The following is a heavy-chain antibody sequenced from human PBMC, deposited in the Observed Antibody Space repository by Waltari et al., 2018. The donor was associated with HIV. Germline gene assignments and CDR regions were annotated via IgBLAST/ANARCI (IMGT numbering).Heavy chain of an antibody. CDR1: GSTFTSYA. Sequence: QVQLVQSGAEVKKPGASVKVSCKASGSTFTSYAMHWVRQAPRQRLEWMGWINAGNGNTKYSQKFQGRVTITRDTSASTAYMELSSLRSEDTAVYYCARDRGYYYDSSGYYPHWYFDLWGRGTLVTVSS. V-gene: IGHV1-3*01. J-gene: IGHJ2*01. D-gene: IGHD3-22*01. CDR3: ARDRGYYYDSSGYYPHWYFDL. CDR2: INAGNGNT.